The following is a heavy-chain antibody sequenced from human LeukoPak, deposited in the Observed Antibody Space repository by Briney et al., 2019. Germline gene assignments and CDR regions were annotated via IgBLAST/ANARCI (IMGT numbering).Heavy chain of an antibody. CDR1: GFTVSSNY. CDR3: ARELWFGEWGPGHNWFDP. Sequence: PGGSLRLSCAASGFTVSSNYMSWVRQAPGKGLEWVSVIYSGGSTYYADSVKGRLTISRDNSKNTLYLQMNSLRAEDTAVYYCARELWFGEWGPGHNWFDPWGQGTLVTVSS. CDR2: IYSGGST. V-gene: IGHV3-66*01. J-gene: IGHJ5*02. D-gene: IGHD3-10*01.